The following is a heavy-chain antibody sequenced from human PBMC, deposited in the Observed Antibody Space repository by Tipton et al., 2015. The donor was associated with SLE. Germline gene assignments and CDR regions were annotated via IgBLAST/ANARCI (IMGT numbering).Heavy chain of an antibody. CDR1: GYTFSSNY. J-gene: IGHJ4*01. CDR3: ARDRSRSGSDVFDY. CDR2: VNPDTGGT. V-gene: IGHV1-46*01. D-gene: IGHD1-26*01. Sequence: QMQLVQSGAEVKKPGASVKVSCTASGYTFSSNYIHWVRQAPGQGLEWMGIVNPDTGGTSYAQRFQGRVTVTADTSSSTVYVELSSLRFDDTAVYYCARDRSRSGSDVFDYWGHGSLVTVSS.